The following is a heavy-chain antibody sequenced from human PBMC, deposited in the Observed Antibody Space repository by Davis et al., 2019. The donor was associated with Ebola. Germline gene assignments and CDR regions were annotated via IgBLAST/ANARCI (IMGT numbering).Heavy chain of an antibody. CDR3: GRGGGNKGVDY. J-gene: IGHJ4*02. CDR1: GFTFNHYN. Sequence: GESLKISCAASGFTFNHYNMYWVRQAPGKGPEWVAFISVDGTKNHYADPVKGRFTISRDNSKNTVYLQMNSLRAEDKAVYHCGRGGGNKGVDYWGPGILVTVSS. D-gene: IGHD4-23*01. CDR2: ISVDGTKN. V-gene: IGHV3-30*04.